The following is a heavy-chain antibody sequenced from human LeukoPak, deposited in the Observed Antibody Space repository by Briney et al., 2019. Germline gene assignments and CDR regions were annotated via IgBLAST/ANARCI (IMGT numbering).Heavy chain of an antibody. CDR1: GFTFSSYS. D-gene: IGHD3-9*01. Sequence: GGSLRLSCAASGFTFSSYSMNWVRQAPGKGLEWVGFIRSKAYGGTTEYAASVKGRFTISRDDSKSIAYLQMNSLKTEDTAVYYCTRDTRARYFDWFNWGQGTLVTVSS. V-gene: IGHV3-49*04. CDR2: IRSKAYGGTT. CDR3: TRDTRARYFDWFN. J-gene: IGHJ4*02.